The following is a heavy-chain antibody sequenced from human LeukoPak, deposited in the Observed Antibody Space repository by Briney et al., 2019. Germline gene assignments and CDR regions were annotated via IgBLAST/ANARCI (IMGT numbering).Heavy chain of an antibody. V-gene: IGHV4-4*07. Sequence: SETLSLTCTVSGSSITTYYWTWIRQPAGKGLEWIGRIYPTGNTNYNPSLKSRVTMSADTSKNQFSLRLSSVTAADTAVYYCAGSYSNFDFWGQGTLVTVSS. CDR2: IYPTGNT. CDR3: AGSYSNFDF. CDR1: GSSITTYY. J-gene: IGHJ4*02. D-gene: IGHD4-11*01.